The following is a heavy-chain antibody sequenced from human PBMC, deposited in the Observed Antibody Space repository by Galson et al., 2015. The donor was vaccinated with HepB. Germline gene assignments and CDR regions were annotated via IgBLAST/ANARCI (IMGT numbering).Heavy chain of an antibody. J-gene: IGHJ3*02. Sequence: SVKVSCKASGGTFSSYTISWVRQAPGQGLEWMGRIIPILGIANYAQKFQGRVTITADKSTSTAYMELSSLRSEDTAVYYCARVSSFWSGSGSYALDIWGQGTMVTVSS. D-gene: IGHD3-10*01. CDR1: GGTFSSYT. CDR2: IIPILGIA. CDR3: ARVSSFWSGSGSYALDI. V-gene: IGHV1-69*02.